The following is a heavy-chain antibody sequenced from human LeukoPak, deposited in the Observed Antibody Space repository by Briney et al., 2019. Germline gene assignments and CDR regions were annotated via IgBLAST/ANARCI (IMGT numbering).Heavy chain of an antibody. V-gene: IGHV1-18*01. CDR3: ARDLDQYNGRFGGFGHDF. CDR2: ISVYNGNT. Sequence: ASVKVSCKASGYTFSSCAINWVRQAPGQGLEWMGWISVYNGNTNYAQSLQGRVTMTTDTSTSTVYMEMRCLTSDDTAVYYCARDLDQYNGRFGGFGHDFWGQGTLVTVSS. J-gene: IGHJ4*02. D-gene: IGHD3-10*01. CDR1: GYTFSSCA.